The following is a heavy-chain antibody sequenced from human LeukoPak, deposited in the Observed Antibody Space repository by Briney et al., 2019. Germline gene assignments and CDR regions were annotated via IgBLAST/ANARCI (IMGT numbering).Heavy chain of an antibody. J-gene: IGHJ4*02. CDR2: MNPNSGNT. V-gene: IGHV1-8*03. CDR3: ARGHRAGEDY. D-gene: IGHD6-19*01. Sequence: ASVKVSCKASGYTFTSYDINWVRQATGQGLEWMGWMNPNSGNTGYAQKFQGRVTITRNTSISTAYMELSRLRSEDTAVFYCARGHRAGEDYWGQGTLVTVSS. CDR1: GYTFTSYD.